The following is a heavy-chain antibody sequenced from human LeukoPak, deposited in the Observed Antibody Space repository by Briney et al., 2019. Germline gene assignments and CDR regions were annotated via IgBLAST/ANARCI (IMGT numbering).Heavy chain of an antibody. CDR2: ISGSGGST. D-gene: IGHD4-17*01. Sequence: GGSLRLSCAASGFTFSSYAMSWVRQAPGKGLEWVSAISGSGGSTYYADSVKGRFTISRDNSKNTLYLQMNSLRAEDTAVYYCAKDGGYYGDYPTLHYYFDYWGQGTLVTVSS. J-gene: IGHJ4*02. V-gene: IGHV3-23*01. CDR3: AKDGGYYGDYPTLHYYFDY. CDR1: GFTFSSYA.